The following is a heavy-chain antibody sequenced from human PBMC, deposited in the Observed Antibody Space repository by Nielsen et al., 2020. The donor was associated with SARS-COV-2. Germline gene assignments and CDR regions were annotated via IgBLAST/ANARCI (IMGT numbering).Heavy chain of an antibody. CDR1: GLAFGTYS. CDR2: ISYDGSVK. V-gene: IGHV3-30*18. CDR3: TKGAQLGDY. J-gene: IGHJ4*02. Sequence: GESLKISCAASGLAFGTYSMSWVRQAPGKGLEWVTFISYDGSVKYYADSVKGRFTISTDLSNNTLYLQMNSLRVEDTAIYYCTKGAQLGDYWGQGTLVTVSS. D-gene: IGHD6-13*01.